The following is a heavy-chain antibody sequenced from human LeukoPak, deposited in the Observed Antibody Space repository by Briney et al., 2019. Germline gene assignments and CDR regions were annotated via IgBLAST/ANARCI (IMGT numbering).Heavy chain of an antibody. J-gene: IGHJ5*02. CDR3: ARATYDFWSGYYTGACCSDP. CDR1: GGSFSGYY. Sequence: PSETLSLTCAVYGGSFSGYYWSWIRQPPGKGLEWIGEIDHNGSTNYNPSLERRVTISVDTSKNQFSLKLSSVTAADTAVYYCARATYDFWSGYYTGACCSDPGGQGTLVTVSS. CDR2: IDHNGST. V-gene: IGHV4-34*01. D-gene: IGHD3-3*01.